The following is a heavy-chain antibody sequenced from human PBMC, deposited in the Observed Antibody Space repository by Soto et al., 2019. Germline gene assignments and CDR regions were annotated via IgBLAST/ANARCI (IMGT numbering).Heavy chain of an antibody. CDR3: TTDSTQTFCDCGPCYTLQTKIHDA. CDR1: GFTFNNGW. J-gene: IGHJ5*02. D-gene: IGHD2-15*01. Sequence: EVQLVESGGGLVKPGGSLRLSCAASGFTFNNGWMSWVRQAPGKGLEWIGRIKSRIACGTTDYSAPVQGRVTISRDDSKDTLYLQMNSLKTQDTAVYYCTTDSTQTFCDCGPCYTLQTKIHDAWGQGTLVTVSS. CDR2: IKSRIACGTT. V-gene: IGHV3-15*01.